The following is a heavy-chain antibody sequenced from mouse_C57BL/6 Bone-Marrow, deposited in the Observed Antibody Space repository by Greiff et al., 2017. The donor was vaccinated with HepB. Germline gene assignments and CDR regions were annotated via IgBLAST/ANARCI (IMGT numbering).Heavy chain of an antibody. D-gene: IGHD1-1*01. CDR2: INPSTGGT. J-gene: IGHJ4*01. Sequence: VQLQQSGPELVKPGASVKISCKASGYSFTGYYMNWVKQSPEKSLEWIGEINPSTGGTTYNQKFKAKATLTVDKSSSTAYMQLNSLTSEDSAVYYCARLGYYGPDYWGQGTSVTVSS. CDR1: GYSFTGYY. V-gene: IGHV1-42*01. CDR3: ARLGYYGPDY.